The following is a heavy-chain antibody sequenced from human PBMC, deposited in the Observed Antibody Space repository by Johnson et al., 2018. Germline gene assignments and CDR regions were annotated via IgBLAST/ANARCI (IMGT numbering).Heavy chain of an antibody. J-gene: IGHJ6*02. CDR3: AREPGADVWSGYPYYYYGMDV. CDR2: MWFDRNKK. Sequence: QVQLVQSGGGVVQPGESLRLSCAASGFTFNGYGMHWVRQAPGKGLEWVSIMWFDRNKKFYSDSVKGRFTISSDNSKNTLYLQMNSLRVDETAVYYCAREPGADVWSGYPYYYYGMDVWGQGTTVTVSS. D-gene: IGHD3-3*01. CDR1: GFTFNGYG. V-gene: IGHV3-33*01.